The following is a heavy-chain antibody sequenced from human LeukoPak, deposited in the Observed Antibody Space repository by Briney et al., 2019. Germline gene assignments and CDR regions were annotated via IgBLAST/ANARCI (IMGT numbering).Heavy chain of an antibody. V-gene: IGHV3-48*03. D-gene: IGHD2-2*01. CDR1: GFTFSSYE. CDR2: ISSSGSTI. Sequence: GGSLRLSCAASGFTFSSYEMNWVRQAPGKGLEWVSYISSSGSTIYYADSVKGRFTISRDNAKNSLYLQMTSLRVEDTGLYYCSSQPAVLDLDLWGQGILVTVSS. CDR3: SSQPAVLDLDL. J-gene: IGHJ4*02.